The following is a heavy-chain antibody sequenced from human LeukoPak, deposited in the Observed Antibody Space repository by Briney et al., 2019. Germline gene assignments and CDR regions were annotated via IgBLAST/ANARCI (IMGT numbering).Heavy chain of an antibody. CDR2: ISYDAYNK. V-gene: IGHV3-33*05. CDR1: GFTFSSYD. CDR3: ARDLYDSGAYSSPIDY. Sequence: GRSLRLSCAASGFTFSSYDMHWVRQAPGQGLGWVAGISYDAYNKYYADSVKGRFTISRDNAENSLYLQMNSLRAEDTAVYYCARDLYDSGAYSSPIDYWGQGTLVTVSS. D-gene: IGHD3-22*01. J-gene: IGHJ4*02.